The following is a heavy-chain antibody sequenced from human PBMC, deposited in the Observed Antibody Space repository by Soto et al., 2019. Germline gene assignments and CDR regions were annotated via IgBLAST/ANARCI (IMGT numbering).Heavy chain of an antibody. CDR2: ISGSGGSK. J-gene: IGHJ4*02. CDR1: GFTFSSYA. D-gene: IGHD3-22*01. Sequence: HPGGSLRLSCAASGFTFSSYAMSWVRQAPGKGLEWVSAISGSGGSKYYADSVKGRFTISRDNSKNTLYLQMNSLRAEDTAGDDCAKRTYYYDRSGYYCDYWGQGT. V-gene: IGHV3-23*01. CDR3: AKRTYYYDRSGYYCDY.